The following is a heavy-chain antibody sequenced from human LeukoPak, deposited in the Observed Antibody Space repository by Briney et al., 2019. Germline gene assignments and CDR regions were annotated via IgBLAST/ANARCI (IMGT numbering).Heavy chain of an antibody. D-gene: IGHD2-2*01. V-gene: IGHV2-5*01. CDR3: EHSPQIGYCSSPSCLKWFDP. CDR1: GFSLSTSGVG. CDR2: IYWNDDE. J-gene: IGHJ5*02. Sequence: ESGPTLVKPTQTLTLTCTFSGFSLSTSGVGVGWIRQPPGKALEWLALIYWNDDEHYSPSLKSRLTITKDTSKKQVVLTMTNMDPVDTATYYCEHSPQIGYCSSPSCLKWFDPWGQGTLVTVSS.